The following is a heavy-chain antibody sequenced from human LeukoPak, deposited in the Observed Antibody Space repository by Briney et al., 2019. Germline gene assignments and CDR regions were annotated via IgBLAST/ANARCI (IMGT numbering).Heavy chain of an antibody. CDR2: IYSGGST. CDR3: ARGPSGYHNT. Sequence: ETLSLTCTVSGGSISSSSYYWGWIRQPPGKGLEWVSLIYSGGSTYYADSAKGRFTISGDNSKNTLYLQMNSLRAEDTAVYYCARGPSGYHNTGGQGTLVTVSS. CDR1: GGSISSSSYY. J-gene: IGHJ4*02. D-gene: IGHD5-12*01. V-gene: IGHV3-66*01.